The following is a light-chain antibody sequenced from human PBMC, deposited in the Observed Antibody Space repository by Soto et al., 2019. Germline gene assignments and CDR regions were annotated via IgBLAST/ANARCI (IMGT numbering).Light chain of an antibody. CDR3: QQSYSTPRLT. J-gene: IGKJ4*01. V-gene: IGKV1-39*01. Sequence: DIQMTQSPSSLSASVGDRVTITCRASQSISSYLNWYQQKPGKAPKLLIYAASSLQSGVPTRFSGSGSGTDFTLTISSLQPEDFATYYCQQSYSTPRLTFVGGTKVEIK. CDR1: QSISSY. CDR2: AAS.